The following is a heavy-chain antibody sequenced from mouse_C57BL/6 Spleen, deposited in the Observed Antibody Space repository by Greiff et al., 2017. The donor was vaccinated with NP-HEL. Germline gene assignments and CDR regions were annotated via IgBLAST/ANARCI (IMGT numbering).Heavy chain of an antibody. CDR2: IYPRDGST. CDR1: GYTFTSYD. Sequence: VQLHQSGPELVKPGASVKLSCKASGYTFTSYDINWVKQRPGQGLEWIGWIYPRDGSTKYNEKFKGKATLTVDTSSSTAYMELHSLTSEDSAVYFCARDGEMIWLLPFDYWGQGTTLTVSS. CDR3: ARDGEMIWLLPFDY. V-gene: IGHV1-85*01. D-gene: IGHD2-3*01. J-gene: IGHJ2*01.